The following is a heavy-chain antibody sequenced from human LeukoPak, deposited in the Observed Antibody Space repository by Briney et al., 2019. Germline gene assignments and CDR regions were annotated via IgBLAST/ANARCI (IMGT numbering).Heavy chain of an antibody. CDR2: INHSGST. CDR3: ARGDVEDY. D-gene: IGHD5-24*01. Sequence: PSETLSLTCPVYGGSFSGYYWSWIRQPPGKGLEWIGEINHSGSTNYNPSLKSRVTISVDTSKNQFSLKLSSVTAADTAVYYCARGDVEDYWGQGTLVTVSS. V-gene: IGHV4-34*01. J-gene: IGHJ4*02. CDR1: GGSFSGYY.